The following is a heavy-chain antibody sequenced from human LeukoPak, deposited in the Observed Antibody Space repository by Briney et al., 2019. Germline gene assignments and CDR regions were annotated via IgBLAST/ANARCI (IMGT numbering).Heavy chain of an antibody. CDR3: AKGKYSSGGVPDY. V-gene: IGHV3-23*01. J-gene: IGHJ4*02. CDR1: EFTFSSHA. Sequence: GGSLRLSCVASEFTFSSHAMNWVRQAPGKGLEWVSSISGGGESTYYADSVKGRFTVSRDNSKDTLYLQINSLRGEDTAVYYCAKGKYSSGGVPDYWGQGTLVTVSS. CDR2: ISGGGEST. D-gene: IGHD6-19*01.